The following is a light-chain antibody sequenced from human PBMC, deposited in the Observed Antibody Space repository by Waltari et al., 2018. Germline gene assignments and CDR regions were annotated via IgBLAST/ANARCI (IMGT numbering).Light chain of an antibody. CDR3: CSYAGTNILGI. J-gene: IGLJ2*01. CDR2: DVT. CDR1: RRDAGGYHF. V-gene: IGLV2-11*01. Sequence: SALTQPRSVSGSPGQTVPISCTATRRDAGGYHFVSWYQQHPGKAPKLMIYDVTKWPSGVPDRFSGSNSGNTASLTISGLQAEDEADYYCCSYAGTNILGIFGGGTKLTVL.